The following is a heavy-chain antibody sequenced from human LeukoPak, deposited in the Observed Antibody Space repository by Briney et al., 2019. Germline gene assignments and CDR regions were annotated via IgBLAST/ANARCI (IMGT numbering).Heavy chain of an antibody. CDR3: AKDRRLPWDYFDS. CDR1: GFTFSSYS. Sequence: PGGSLRLSCAASGFTFSSYSMNWVRQAPGKGLEWVSSISSSSSYIYYADSVKGRFTISRDNAKNTLYLQMNSLRAEDTAIYYCAKDRRLPWDYFDSWGQGTLVTVSS. D-gene: IGHD5-12*01. V-gene: IGHV3-21*04. CDR2: ISSSSSYI. J-gene: IGHJ4*02.